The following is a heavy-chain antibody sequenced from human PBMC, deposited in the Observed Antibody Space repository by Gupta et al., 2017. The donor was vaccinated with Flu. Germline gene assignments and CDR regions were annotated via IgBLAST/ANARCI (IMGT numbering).Heavy chain of an antibody. V-gene: IGHV3-21*01. CDR1: GFTFRTYN. D-gene: IGHD6-19*01. CDR2: ISTGSNYI. J-gene: IGHJ6*04. Sequence: EVQLVESGGGLVKPGGSLRLSCTTSGFTFRTYNMDWVRQAPGKGLEWVSSISTGSNYIHYADSVKGRFTISRDNAKNSLYLQMSSLRADDTAIYYCAREELYSSPGKVDVWGKGTTVTVSS. CDR3: AREELYSSPGKVDV.